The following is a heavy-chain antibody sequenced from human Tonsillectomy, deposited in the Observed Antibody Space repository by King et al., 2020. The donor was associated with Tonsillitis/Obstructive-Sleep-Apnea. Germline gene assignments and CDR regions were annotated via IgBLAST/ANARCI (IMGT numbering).Heavy chain of an antibody. CDR1: GGSLSGYY. CDR2: IIDGGRT. Sequence: VQLQQWGAGLLKPSETLSLTCAVYGGSLSGYYWSWIRQSPGKGLEWIGEIIDGGRTNHNQSLKSRVTKSLDTSKSQFSLKVTSVTAADTSLYYCARGTAETAFDIWGQGTLITVSS. CDR3: ARGTAETAFDI. J-gene: IGHJ3*02. V-gene: IGHV4-34*01. D-gene: IGHD2-21*02.